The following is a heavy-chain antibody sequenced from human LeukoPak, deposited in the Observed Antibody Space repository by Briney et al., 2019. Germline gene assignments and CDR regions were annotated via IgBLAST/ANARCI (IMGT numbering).Heavy chain of an antibody. D-gene: IGHD3-22*01. V-gene: IGHV4-59*01. Sequence: SETLSLTCTVSGGSISNNYWTWIRQPPGKGLEWIGYFYNSGSTNYNPSLKSRVTISVDTSKNQFSLKLTSVTAADTAVYYCARGDSSGHPAFDYWGQGTLVTVSS. CDR1: GGSISNNY. CDR3: ARGDSSGHPAFDY. J-gene: IGHJ4*02. CDR2: FYNSGST.